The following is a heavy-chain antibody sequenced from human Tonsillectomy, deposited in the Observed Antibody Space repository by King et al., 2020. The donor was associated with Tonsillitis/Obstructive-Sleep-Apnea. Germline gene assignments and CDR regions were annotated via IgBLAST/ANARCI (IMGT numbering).Heavy chain of an antibody. D-gene: IGHD2-2*01. CDR3: AGNGCLFVPAVMVFYYHCLDF. CDR2: IHHSGSS. V-gene: IGHV4-39*07. Sequence: QLQESGPGLVKPSETLSLTCTVSGGSISSSSYHWGWIRQPPGKGLGWIGSIHHSGSSFHNPSLKSRVTMSMDTSKNQFSLNLTSVTAADTAVYFCAGNGCLFVPAVMVFYYHCLDFWRQGTTVTVSS. J-gene: IGHJ6*02. CDR1: GGSISSSSYH.